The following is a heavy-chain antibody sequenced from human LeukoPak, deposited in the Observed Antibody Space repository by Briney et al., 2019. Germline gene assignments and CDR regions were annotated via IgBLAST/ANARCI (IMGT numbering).Heavy chain of an antibody. CDR3: ARDSSNQPYYFDY. J-gene: IGHJ4*02. V-gene: IGHV1-18*01. D-gene: IGHD2-2*01. Sequence: GASVKVSCKASGYTFTSYGFSWVRQAPGQGLEWMGWISAYNGDTNYAQKFQGRVTMTTDTSTSTAYMELRSLRSDDTAVYYCARDSSNQPYYFDYWGQGTLVTVSS. CDR1: GYTFTSYG. CDR2: ISAYNGDT.